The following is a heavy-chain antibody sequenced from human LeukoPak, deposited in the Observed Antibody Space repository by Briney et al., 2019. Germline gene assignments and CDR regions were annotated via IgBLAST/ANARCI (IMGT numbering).Heavy chain of an antibody. J-gene: IGHJ6*02. V-gene: IGHV4-38-2*02. CDR1: GYSISSGYY. CDR2: IYHSGST. CDR3: ARERGAVAGLFYYYYGMDV. D-gene: IGHD6-19*01. Sequence: SETLSLTCTVSGYSISSGYYWGWIRQPPGKGLEWIGSIYHSGSTYYNPSLKSRVTISVDTSKNQFSLKLSSVTAADTAVYYCARERGAVAGLFYYYYGMDVWGQGTTVTVSS.